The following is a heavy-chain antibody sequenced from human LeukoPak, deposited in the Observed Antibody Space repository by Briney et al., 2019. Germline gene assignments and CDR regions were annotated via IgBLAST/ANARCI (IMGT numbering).Heavy chain of an antibody. CDR1: GFTFSSYA. J-gene: IGHJ4*02. Sequence: GGSLRLSCTASGFTFSSYAMNWVRQAPGKGLEWVSGIGAGGTFTYYADSVKGRFTIFRDNSRNTLYLQMNSLRADDTAVYYCARNPGWGYFDYRGQGTLVTVSS. CDR3: ARNPGWGYFDY. V-gene: IGHV3-23*01. D-gene: IGHD6-19*01. CDR2: IGAGGTFT.